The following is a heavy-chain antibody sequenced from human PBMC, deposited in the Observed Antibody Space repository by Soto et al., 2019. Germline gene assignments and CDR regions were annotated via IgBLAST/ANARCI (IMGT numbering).Heavy chain of an antibody. CDR1: GFTFSNYA. CDR3: AKGFYGSGSYYNERAFDS. D-gene: IGHD3-10*01. Sequence: GGSLRLSCAASGFTFSNYAISWVRQTPGKGLEWVSVISGSGDFTYYADSVKGRFTISRDNPKNTIYLQMNSLGAEDTAVYYCAKGFYGSGSYYNERAFDSWGQGTLVTVSS. V-gene: IGHV3-23*01. CDR2: ISGSGDFT. J-gene: IGHJ4*02.